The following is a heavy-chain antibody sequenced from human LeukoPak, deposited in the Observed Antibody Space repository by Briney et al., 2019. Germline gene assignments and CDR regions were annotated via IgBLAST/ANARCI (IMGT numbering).Heavy chain of an antibody. CDR2: INTDSGNP. CDR1: GYPFTSYA. CDR3: ARVGGYCSDGNCYPKY. Sequence: ASVKVSCKACGYPFTSYAMTWVRQAPGQGLEWMGWINTDSGNPTYAQGFTGRFVFSLDRSVTTAYLQITYLKPEDTAVYYCARVGGYCSDGNCYPKYWGQGTLVTVSS. V-gene: IGHV7-4-1*02. D-gene: IGHD2-15*01. J-gene: IGHJ4*02.